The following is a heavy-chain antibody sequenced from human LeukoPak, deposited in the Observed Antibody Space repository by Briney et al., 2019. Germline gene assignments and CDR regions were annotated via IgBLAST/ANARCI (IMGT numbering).Heavy chain of an antibody. Sequence: PGGSLRLSCAASGFTFSSYSMNWVRQAPGKGLEWVSSISSSSSYIYYADSVKGRFTISRDNAKNSLYLQMNSLRAEDTAVYYCARDALVGRYCSSTSCQYFQHWGQGTLVTVSS. CDR1: GFTFSSYS. V-gene: IGHV3-21*01. CDR2: ISSSSSYI. CDR3: ARDALVGRYCSSTSCQYFQH. J-gene: IGHJ1*01. D-gene: IGHD2-2*01.